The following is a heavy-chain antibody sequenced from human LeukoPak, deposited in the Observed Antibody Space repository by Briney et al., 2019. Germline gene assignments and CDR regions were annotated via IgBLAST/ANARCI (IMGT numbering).Heavy chain of an antibody. CDR3: TKEGRPKSGGGYFDY. Sequence: GGSLRLSCAASGFTFSSYSMNWVRQAPGQGLEWVSTVNEGGGRTYYADSVKGRFTVSRDNSKNTLYLQMNSLRADDTGVYYCTKEGRPKSGGGYFDYWGQGARVTVSS. CDR2: VNEGGGRT. V-gene: IGHV3-23*01. CDR1: GFTFSSYS. D-gene: IGHD6-13*01. J-gene: IGHJ4*02.